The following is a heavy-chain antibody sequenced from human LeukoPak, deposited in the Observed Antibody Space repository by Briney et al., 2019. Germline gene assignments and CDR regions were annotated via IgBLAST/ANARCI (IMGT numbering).Heavy chain of an antibody. J-gene: IGHJ4*02. D-gene: IGHD3-10*01. Sequence: SVKVSCKASGGTFSSYAISWVRQAPGQGLEWMRGIIPIFGTTNYAQKFQGRVTITADESTSTAYMELSSLRSEDTAVYYCARDYYGSGTYYKPFDYWGQGTLVTVSS. CDR1: GGTFSSYA. CDR2: IIPIFGTT. V-gene: IGHV1-69*13. CDR3: ARDYYGSGTYYKPFDY.